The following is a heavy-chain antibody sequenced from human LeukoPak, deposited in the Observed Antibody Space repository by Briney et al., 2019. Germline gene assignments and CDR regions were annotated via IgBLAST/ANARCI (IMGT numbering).Heavy chain of an antibody. J-gene: IGHJ1*01. Sequence: ASVKVSCKASGHTFTSYGISWVRQAPRQGLEWMGWISAYNGNTNYAQKLQGRVTMTTDTSTSTAYMELRSLRSDDTAVYYCARDGDYDILTGYYTAAEYFQHWGQGTLVTVSS. D-gene: IGHD3-9*01. CDR3: ARDGDYDILTGYYTAAEYFQH. CDR2: ISAYNGNT. CDR1: GHTFTSYG. V-gene: IGHV1-18*01.